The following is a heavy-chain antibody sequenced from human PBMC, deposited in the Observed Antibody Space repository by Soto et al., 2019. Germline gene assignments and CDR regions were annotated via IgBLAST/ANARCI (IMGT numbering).Heavy chain of an antibody. CDR2: VSLTGDRT. CDR1: RFDFSSYE. J-gene: IGHJ4*02. D-gene: IGHD2-8*01. Sequence: EVQLLESGGGLVQPGGSLRLSCVASRFDFSSYEMIWVRQAAGKGLEWVSRVSLTGDRTNYAGSVKGRFTVSRDNFKNALYLEMDSLRPDDTAIYYCARGGGYCTPTSCAIDSWGRGTPVTVSS. CDR3: ARGGGYCTPTSCAIDS. V-gene: IGHV3-23*01.